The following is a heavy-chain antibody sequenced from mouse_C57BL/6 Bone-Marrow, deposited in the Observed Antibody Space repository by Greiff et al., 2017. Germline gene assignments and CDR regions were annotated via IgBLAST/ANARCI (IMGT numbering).Heavy chain of an antibody. D-gene: IGHD1-1*01. Sequence: VKLVESGAELVKPGASVKISCKASGYAFSSYWMNWVKQRPGKGLEWIGQIYPGDGDTNYNGKFKGKATLTADKSSSTAYMQLSSLTSEDSAVYFCARKRVITTVVATYYFDYWGQGTTLTVSS. CDR1: GYAFSSYW. CDR2: IYPGDGDT. J-gene: IGHJ2*01. CDR3: ARKRVITTVVATYYFDY. V-gene: IGHV1-80*01.